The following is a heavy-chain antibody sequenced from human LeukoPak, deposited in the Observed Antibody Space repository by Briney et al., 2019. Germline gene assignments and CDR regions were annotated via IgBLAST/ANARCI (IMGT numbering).Heavy chain of an antibody. CDR2: IKQDGSEK. D-gene: IGHD6-19*01. J-gene: IGHJ4*02. CDR1: GFAFSNYW. Sequence: GGSLRLSCAASGFAFSNYWMSWVRQAPGKGLEWVANIKQDGSEKFYVDSVKGRFTISRDNSKNTLYLQMNSLRAEDTAVYYCAKGSGDSSAWFQLFDYWGQGTLVTVSS. CDR3: AKGSGDSSAWFQLFDY. V-gene: IGHV3-7*03.